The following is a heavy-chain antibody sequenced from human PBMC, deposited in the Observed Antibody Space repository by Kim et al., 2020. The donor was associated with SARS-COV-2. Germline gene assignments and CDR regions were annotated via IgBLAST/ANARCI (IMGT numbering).Heavy chain of an antibody. CDR1: GGSISSSSYY. CDR3: ARSGLGNWFDP. D-gene: IGHD3-22*01. CDR2: IYYSGST. J-gene: IGHJ5*02. V-gene: IGHV4-39*01. Sequence: SETLSLTCTVSGGSISSSSYYWGWIRQPPGKGLEWIGSIYYSGSTYYNPSLKSRVTISVDTSKNQFSLKLSSVTAADTAVYYCARSGLGNWFDPWGQGTLVTVSS.